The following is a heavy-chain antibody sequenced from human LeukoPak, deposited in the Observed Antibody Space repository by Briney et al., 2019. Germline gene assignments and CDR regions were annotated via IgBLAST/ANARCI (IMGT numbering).Heavy chain of an antibody. D-gene: IGHD3-9*01. CDR1: GYTFNGYY. CDR3: ARAKGDLFNGFCFDY. V-gene: IGHV1-2*04. Sequence: AASVKVSCKASGYTFNGYYIHWVRQAPGQGLEWVGWINPHSGGTNSAQKFQGWVTMTRDTSISTAYIELSRLTSDDTAIYDCARAKGDLFNGFCFDYWGQGTLITVSS. J-gene: IGHJ4*02. CDR2: INPHSGGT.